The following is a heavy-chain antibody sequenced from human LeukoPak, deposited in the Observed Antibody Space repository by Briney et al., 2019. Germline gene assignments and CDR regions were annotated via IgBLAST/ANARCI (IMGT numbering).Heavy chain of an antibody. J-gene: IGHJ4*02. Sequence: GGSLRLSCAASGFTFSSYWMHWVRQAPGKGLVWVSRINTDGSSTSYADSVKGRFTISRDNAKNTLYLQMNSLRAEDTAVYYCAKVDSREDIVVVPAAVDYWGQGTLVTVSS. V-gene: IGHV3-74*01. CDR3: AKVDSREDIVVVPAAVDY. D-gene: IGHD2-2*01. CDR2: INTDGSST. CDR1: GFTFSSYW.